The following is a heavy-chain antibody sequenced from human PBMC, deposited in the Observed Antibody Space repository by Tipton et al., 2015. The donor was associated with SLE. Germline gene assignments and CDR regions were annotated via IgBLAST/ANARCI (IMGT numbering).Heavy chain of an antibody. CDR1: GGTFSRYA. V-gene: IGHV1-69*05. CDR2: ITPIFNTA. J-gene: IGHJ5*02. CDR3: ARELHS. Sequence: QSGPEVKKPGSSVKVSCKASGGTFSRYAINWVRQAPGQGLEWMGGITPIFNTAKYAQKFQGRVTITTDESTSTAYMELSSLRSEDTAVYYCARELHSWGQGILVTVSS. D-gene: IGHD3-3*02.